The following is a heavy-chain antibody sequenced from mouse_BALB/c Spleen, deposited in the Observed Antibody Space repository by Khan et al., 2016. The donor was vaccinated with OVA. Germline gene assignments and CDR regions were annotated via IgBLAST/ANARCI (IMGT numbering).Heavy chain of an antibody. CDR3: ASSGTTVVAYGYFDV. D-gene: IGHD1-1*01. CDR2: IHYSGST. J-gene: IGHJ1*01. CDR1: GYSITSGYS. V-gene: IGHV3-1*02. Sequence: VQLKESGPDLVKPSQSLSLTCTVTGYSITSGYSWHWIRQFPGNKLEWMGYIHYSGSTIYNPSLKSRISITRDTSKNQFFLQLNSVTTEDTATYYCASSGTTVVAYGYFDVWGAGTTVTVSA.